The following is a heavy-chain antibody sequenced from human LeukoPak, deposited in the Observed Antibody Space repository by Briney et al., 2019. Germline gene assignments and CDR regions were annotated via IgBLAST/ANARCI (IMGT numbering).Heavy chain of an antibody. Sequence: GGSLTLSCPASGFTLSNYAMKWVRQAPGKGLEWVAVISHDGSNKYYADSVKGRLTISRDKSKNTLYLQMNSLRTEDTAVYYCARDFTATGEGGMDVWGQGTTVTVSS. D-gene: IGHD3-16*01. CDR1: GFTLSNYA. V-gene: IGHV3-30-3*01. CDR3: ARDFTATGEGGMDV. J-gene: IGHJ6*02. CDR2: ISHDGSNK.